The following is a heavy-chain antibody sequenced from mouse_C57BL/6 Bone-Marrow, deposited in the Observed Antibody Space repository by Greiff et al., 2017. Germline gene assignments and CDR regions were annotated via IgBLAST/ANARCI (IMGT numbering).Heavy chain of an antibody. CDR2: ISNGGGST. J-gene: IGHJ4*01. Sequence: EVQRVESGGGLVQPGGSLKLSCAASGFTFSDYYMYWVRQTPEKRLEWVAYISNGGGSTYYPDTVQGRFTISRYNAKNTLYLQMSRRKSEDTAMYYCARRGNYEAMDYWGQGTSVTVSS. CDR1: GFTFSDYY. V-gene: IGHV5-12*01. CDR3: ARRGNYEAMDY. D-gene: IGHD2-1*01.